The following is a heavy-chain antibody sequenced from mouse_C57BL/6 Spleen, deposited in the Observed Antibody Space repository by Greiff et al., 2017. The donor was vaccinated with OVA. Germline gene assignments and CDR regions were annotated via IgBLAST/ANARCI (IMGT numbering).Heavy chain of an antibody. CDR1: GYTFTSYW. J-gene: IGHJ2*01. CDR3: ARRYGNYPDY. V-gene: IGHV1-61*01. CDR2: IYPSDSET. Sequence: QVQLQQPGAELVRPGSSVKLSCKASGYTFTSYWMDWVKQRPGQGLEWIGNIYPSDSETHYNQKFKDKATLTVDKSSSTAYMQLSSLTSEDSAVYYCARRYGNYPDYWGQGTTLTVSS. D-gene: IGHD2-1*01.